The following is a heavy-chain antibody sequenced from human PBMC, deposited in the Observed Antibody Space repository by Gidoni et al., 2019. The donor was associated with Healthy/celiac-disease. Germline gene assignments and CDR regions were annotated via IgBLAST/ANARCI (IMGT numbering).Heavy chain of an antibody. D-gene: IGHD6-6*01. CDR3: ARGVSYPGEYSSFFGY. CDR2: INAGNGNT. J-gene: IGHJ4*02. Sequence: QVQLVQSGAEVKKPGASVQVSCKASGYTFTSYAMHWVRQAPGQRLEWMGWINAGNGNTKYSQKFQGRVTITRDTSASTAYMELSSLRSEDTAVYYCARGVSYPGEYSSFFGYWGQGTLVTVSS. V-gene: IGHV1-3*01. CDR1: GYTFTSYA.